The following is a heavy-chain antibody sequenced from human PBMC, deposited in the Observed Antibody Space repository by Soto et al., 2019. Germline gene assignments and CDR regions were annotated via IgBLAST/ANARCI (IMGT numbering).Heavy chain of an antibody. CDR1: GGSISSGDYY. CDR2: IYYSGGT. CDR3: ARLVQLLQGRWFDP. J-gene: IGHJ5*02. D-gene: IGHD2-15*01. Sequence: QVQLQESGPGLVKPSQTLSLTCTVSGGSISSGDYYWSWIRQPPGKGLEWIGYIYYSGGTYYNPALKIRFTISVDTSKTQFSLKRSSGTAADTAGYYCARLVQLLQGRWFDPWGQGTLVTVSS. V-gene: IGHV4-30-4*01.